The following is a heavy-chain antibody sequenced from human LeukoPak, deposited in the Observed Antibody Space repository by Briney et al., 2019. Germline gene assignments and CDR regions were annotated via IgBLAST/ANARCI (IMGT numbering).Heavy chain of an antibody. CDR1: GVTFSNYE. Sequence: GGSLRLSCAASGVTFSNYEMNWVRQAPGKGLEWISYINGRGSTINYADSVNGRFTISSNNAKNSLYLQMYSLRVEDTAVYYCVGSANLADWGQGTLVTVSS. J-gene: IGHJ4*02. V-gene: IGHV3-48*03. D-gene: IGHD4/OR15-4a*01. CDR2: INGRGSTI. CDR3: VGSANLAD.